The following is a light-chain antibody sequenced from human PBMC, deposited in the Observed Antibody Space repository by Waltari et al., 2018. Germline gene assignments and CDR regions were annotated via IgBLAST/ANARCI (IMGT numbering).Light chain of an antibody. CDR3: TSYTSSSTDV. CDR1: SSDVGGYNY. V-gene: IGLV2-14*03. CDR2: DVN. J-gene: IGLJ1*01. Sequence: QSALTQPASVSGSPGQSITISCTGTSSDVGGYNYVSWYQHHPGKAPKPLIYDVNKGPSGVSDRFAGSKSGNTASLTISGLQTEDEADYYCTSYTSSSTDVFGIGTKVTVL.